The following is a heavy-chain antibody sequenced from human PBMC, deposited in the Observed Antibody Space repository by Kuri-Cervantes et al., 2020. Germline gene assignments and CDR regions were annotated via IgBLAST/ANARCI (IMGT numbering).Heavy chain of an antibody. CDR1: GFTFDDYA. J-gene: IGHJ6*03. V-gene: IGHV3-43D*04. D-gene: IGHD3-22*01. CDR3: ARYTYYYDRTGYRVPHFPMDV. Sequence: GGSLRLSCAASGFTFDDYAMHWVRQAPGKGLEWVSLISWDGGSTYYADSVKGRFTMSRDNAKNSLYLQMNSLRAEDTAVYYCARYTYYYDRTGYRVPHFPMDVWGKGTTVTVSS. CDR2: ISWDGGST.